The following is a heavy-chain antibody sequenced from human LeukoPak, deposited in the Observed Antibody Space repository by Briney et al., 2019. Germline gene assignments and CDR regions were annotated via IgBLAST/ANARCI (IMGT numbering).Heavy chain of an antibody. Sequence: GGSLRLSCAASGFTFSNAWMSWVRQAPGKGLEWVGRIKSKTDGGTTDYAAPVKGRFTISRDDSNNTLYLQMNSPKTEDTAVYYCTSDSRAQYYFDYWGQGTLVTVSS. D-gene: IGHD6-13*01. CDR1: GFTFSNAW. CDR2: IKSKTDGGTT. J-gene: IGHJ4*02. V-gene: IGHV3-15*01. CDR3: TSDSRAQYYFDY.